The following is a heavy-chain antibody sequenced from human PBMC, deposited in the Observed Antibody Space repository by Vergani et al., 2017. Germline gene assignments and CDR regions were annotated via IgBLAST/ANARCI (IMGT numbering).Heavy chain of an antibody. Sequence: EVQLVETGGGLIQPGRSLRLSCAASGFSVSSYYMSWVRQAPGKGLEWVSVIYNDGNTYYTDSVKGRFTISRDNSKNTLYLQMNGLRVEDTAVYYCTRDREFGYWGQGAPVTVSS. CDR2: IYNDGNT. CDR3: TRDREFGY. CDR1: GFSVSSYY. J-gene: IGHJ4*02. D-gene: IGHD1-26*01. V-gene: IGHV3-53*02.